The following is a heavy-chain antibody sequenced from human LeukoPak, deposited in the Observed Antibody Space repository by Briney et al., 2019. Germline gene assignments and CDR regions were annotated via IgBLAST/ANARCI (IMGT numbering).Heavy chain of an antibody. CDR3: AKDLWSIAAAQFDY. CDR1: GLTFSSYA. V-gene: IGHV3-23*01. J-gene: IGHJ4*02. D-gene: IGHD6-13*01. CDR2: ISGSGSST. Sequence: GGSLRLSCAASGLTFSSYAMSWVRQAPGKGLEWVSAISGSGSSTYYADSVKGRFTISRDNSKNTLYLQMNSLRAEDTAVYYCAKDLWSIAAAQFDYWGQGTLVTVSS.